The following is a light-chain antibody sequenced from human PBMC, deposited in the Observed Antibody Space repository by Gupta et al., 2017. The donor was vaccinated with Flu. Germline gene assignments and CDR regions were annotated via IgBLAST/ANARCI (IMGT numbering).Light chain of an antibody. CDR3: QQYNNWPPLT. CDR1: QSISTD. Sequence: EIVMTQSPATLSVSPGERATLSCRASQSISTDLAWYQQQPGQAPRLLMFGSSTRATGIPARFSGSGYGTEFTLTISSRQSEDFAVYYCQQYNNWPPLTFGGGTKV. V-gene: IGKV3-15*01. CDR2: GSS. J-gene: IGKJ4*01.